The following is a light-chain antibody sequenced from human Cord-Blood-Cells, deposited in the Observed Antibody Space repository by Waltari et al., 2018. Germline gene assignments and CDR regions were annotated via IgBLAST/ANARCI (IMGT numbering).Light chain of an antibody. CDR1: QSVSSSY. V-gene: IGKV3-20*01. Sequence: CRASQSVSSSYLAWYQQKPGQAPRLLIYGASSRATGIPDRFSGSGSGTDFTLTISRLEPEDFAVYYCQQYGSSPYTFGQGTKLEIK. J-gene: IGKJ2*01. CDR3: QQYGSSPYT. CDR2: GAS.